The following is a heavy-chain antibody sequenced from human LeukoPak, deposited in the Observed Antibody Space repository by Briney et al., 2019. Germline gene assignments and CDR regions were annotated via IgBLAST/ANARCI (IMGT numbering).Heavy chain of an antibody. Sequence: SETLSLTCTVSGGSISIAHYFWGWIRQPPGKGLEWIGSTFYDGSTYYNPSLKSRVTISVDTSKNQFSLKLSSVTAADTAVYYCARDPPMVRGVPDWGQGTLVTISS. V-gene: IGHV4-39*07. CDR2: TFYDGST. CDR3: ARDPPMVRGVPD. D-gene: IGHD3-10*01. CDR1: GGSISIAHYF. J-gene: IGHJ4*02.